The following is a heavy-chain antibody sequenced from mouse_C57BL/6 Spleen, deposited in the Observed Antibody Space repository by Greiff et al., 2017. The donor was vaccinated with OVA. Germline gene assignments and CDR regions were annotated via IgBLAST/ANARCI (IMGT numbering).Heavy chain of an antibody. CDR3: ARSHYYGSSSYAMDY. V-gene: IGHV1-54*01. CDR2: INPGSGGT. D-gene: IGHD1-1*01. J-gene: IGHJ4*01. Sequence: VQLQQSGAELVRPGTSVKVSCKASGYAFTNYLLEWVKQRPGQGLEWIGVINPGSGGTNYNEKFKGKATLSADKSSSTAYMQLSSLTSEDSAVYFCARSHYYGSSSYAMDYWGQGTSVTVSS. CDR1: GYAFTNYL.